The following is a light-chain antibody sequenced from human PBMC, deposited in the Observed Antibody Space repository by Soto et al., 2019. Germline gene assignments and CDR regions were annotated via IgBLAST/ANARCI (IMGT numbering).Light chain of an antibody. Sequence: IQMTQSHSTLSGSVGDRVTITCRASQTISSWLAWYQQKPGKAPKLLIYDASPLQSGVPSRFSGSESGTEFILTISGLQPDDFATYYCQQYHGYSLTFGQGTNVDI. V-gene: IGKV1-5*01. CDR1: QTISSW. CDR2: DAS. CDR3: QQYHGYSLT. J-gene: IGKJ1*01.